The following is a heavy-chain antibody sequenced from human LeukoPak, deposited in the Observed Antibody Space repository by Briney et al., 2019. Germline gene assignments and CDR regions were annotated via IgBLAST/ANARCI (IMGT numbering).Heavy chain of an antibody. Sequence: GGSLRLSCAASGFTFSNVWMNWVRQAPGKGLEWVGRIKSKMNGGTTNYAAPVKGRFTISRDDSKNTLFLQMNSLKTEDTAVYCCTTIGCTSPSYYSISCYSDYWGQGTLVSVSS. CDR1: GFTFSNVW. J-gene: IGHJ4*02. CDR3: TTIGCTSPSYYSISCYSDY. CDR2: IKSKMNGGTT. V-gene: IGHV3-15*01. D-gene: IGHD2-2*02.